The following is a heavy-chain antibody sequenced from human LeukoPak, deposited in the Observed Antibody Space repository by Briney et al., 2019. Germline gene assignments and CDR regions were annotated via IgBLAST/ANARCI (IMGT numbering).Heavy chain of an antibody. CDR3: LLEYYYDTSGSQS. V-gene: IGHV1-2*02. Sequence: ASVKVSCKASGYIFTGYYMHWVRQAPGQGLEWMGWINPNSGGTNYAQKFQGRVTMTSDTSISTAYMELSRLRFDDSAVYYCLLEYYYDTSGSQSWGQGTLVTVSS. CDR2: INPNSGGT. D-gene: IGHD3-22*01. J-gene: IGHJ5*02. CDR1: GYIFTGYY.